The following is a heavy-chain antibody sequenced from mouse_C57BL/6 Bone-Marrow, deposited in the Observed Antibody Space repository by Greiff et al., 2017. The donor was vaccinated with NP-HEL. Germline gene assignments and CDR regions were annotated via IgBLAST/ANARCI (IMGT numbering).Heavy chain of an antibody. V-gene: IGHV1-22*01. D-gene: IGHD1-1*01. J-gene: IGHJ1*03. CDR3: ASGGYYGSSYGGYFDV. CDR1: GYTFTDYN. Sequence: EVQLVESGPELVKPGASVKMSCKASGYTFTDYNMHWVKQSHGKSLEWIGYINPNNGGTSYNQKFKGKATLTVNKSSSTAYMELRSLTSEDSAVYYCASGGYYGSSYGGYFDVWGTGTTVTVSS. CDR2: INPNNGGT.